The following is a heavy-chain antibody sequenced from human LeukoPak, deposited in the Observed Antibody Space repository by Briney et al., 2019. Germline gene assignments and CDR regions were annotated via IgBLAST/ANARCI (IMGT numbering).Heavy chain of an antibody. CDR1: GGSISSGGYY. D-gene: IGHD1-26*01. V-gene: IGHV4-61*08. CDR2: IYYSGST. J-gene: IGHJ5*02. CDR3: ARFVYSGSCNWFDP. Sequence: SETLSLTCTVSGGSISSGGYYWSWIRQHPGKGLEWIGYIYYSGSTNYNPSLKSRVTISVDTSKNQFSLKLSSVTAADTAVYYCARFVYSGSCNWFDPWGQGTLVTVSS.